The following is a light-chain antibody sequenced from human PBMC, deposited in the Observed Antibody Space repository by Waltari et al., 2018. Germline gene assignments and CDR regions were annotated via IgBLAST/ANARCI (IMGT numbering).Light chain of an antibody. CDR3: AAWDDSLSGPV. CDR2: YND. Sequence: QSVLTQPPSASEAARKSVTISCSGSSSNIGSNSVSWYQQLPETAPKLLMYYNDRRSSGVSARFSGSKSGTSASLAISGLQTEDEADYYCAAWDDSLSGPVFGGGTRLTVL. V-gene: IGLV1-36*01. J-gene: IGLJ2*01. CDR1: SSNIGSNS.